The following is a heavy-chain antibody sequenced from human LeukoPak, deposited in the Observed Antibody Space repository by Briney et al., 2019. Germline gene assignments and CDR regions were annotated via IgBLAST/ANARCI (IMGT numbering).Heavy chain of an antibody. CDR1: GYTFTGYY. D-gene: IGHD2-2*01. J-gene: IGHJ4*02. Sequence: SVKVSCKASGYTFTGYYMHWVRQAPGQGLEWMGGIIPIFGTANYAQKFQGRVTITADKSTSTAYMELSSLRSEDTAVYYCARDPEGVVVPAYFDYWGQGTLVTVSS. CDR2: IIPIFGTA. CDR3: ARDPEGVVVPAYFDY. V-gene: IGHV1-69*06.